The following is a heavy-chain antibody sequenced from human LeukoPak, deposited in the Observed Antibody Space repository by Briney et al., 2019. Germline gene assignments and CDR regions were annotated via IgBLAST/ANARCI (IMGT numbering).Heavy chain of an antibody. Sequence: SEALSLTCTVSGGSISSHYWSWIRQPPGKGLEWIGYIYYSGSTNYNPSLKSRVTISVDTSKNQFSLKLSSVTAADTAVYYCARHLLRTGYFDYWGQGTLVTVSS. CDR3: ARHLLRTGYFDY. V-gene: IGHV4-59*08. CDR2: IYYSGST. CDR1: GGSISSHY. D-gene: IGHD3-16*01. J-gene: IGHJ4*02.